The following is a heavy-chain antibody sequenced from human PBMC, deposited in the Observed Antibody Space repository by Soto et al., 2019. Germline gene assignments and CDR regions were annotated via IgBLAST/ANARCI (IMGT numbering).Heavy chain of an antibody. D-gene: IGHD3-3*02. CDR3: ARDPRAAPAFFQH. V-gene: IGHV1-69*08. CDR2: IISILGIA. CDR1: GGTFSSYT. Sequence: QVQLVQSGAEVKKPGSSVKVSCKASGGTFSSYTISWVRQAPGQWLEWMGRIISILGIANYAQKFQSRVTITADKSTSTAYMELSSLRSEDTAVYYCARDPRAAPAFFQHWGQGTLVTVSS. J-gene: IGHJ1*01.